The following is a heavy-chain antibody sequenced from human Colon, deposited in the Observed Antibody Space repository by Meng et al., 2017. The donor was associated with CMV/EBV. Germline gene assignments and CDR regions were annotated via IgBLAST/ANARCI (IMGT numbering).Heavy chain of an antibody. D-gene: IGHD1-14*01. V-gene: IGHV3-11*01. CDR2: VTRDTMI. CDR1: VFAVSDRH. J-gene: IGHJ4*02. CDR3: VSGITGRPESEY. Sequence: SCEVSVFAVSDRHMSWIRQAPGKVLEWIIYVTRDTMIYSADSVRGRFTISRDNAKNSMYLQLNSLRAEDSAVYYCVSGITGRPESEYWGQGTLVTVSS.